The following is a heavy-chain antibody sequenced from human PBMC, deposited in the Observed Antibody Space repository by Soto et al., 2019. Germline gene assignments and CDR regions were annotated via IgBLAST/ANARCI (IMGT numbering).Heavy chain of an antibody. CDR3: ARQQQLVDY. CDR2: IYYSGST. J-gene: IGHJ4*02. V-gene: IGHV4-61*01. Sequence: QVQLQESGPGLVKPSETLSLTCTVSGGSVSSGSYYWSWIRQPPGKGLEWIGYIYYSGSTNYNPSLKSRVTISVDTSKNQFSLKLSSVTAADTAVYYCARQQQLVDYWGQGTLVTVSS. D-gene: IGHD6-13*01. CDR1: GGSVSSGSYY.